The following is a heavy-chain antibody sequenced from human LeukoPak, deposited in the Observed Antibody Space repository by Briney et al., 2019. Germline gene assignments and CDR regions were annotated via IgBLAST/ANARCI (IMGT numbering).Heavy chain of an antibody. Sequence: SETLSLTCTVSGGSISSRIYYWGWAPHPPGKGLEWIVSFYYSGSTYYNPSLKSRVTISVDTYKNQFSLKLSSVTAADTAVYYCARDPSIVVVPAAYFDYWGQGTVVTVSS. CDR2: FYYSGST. D-gene: IGHD2-2*01. CDR1: GGSISSRIYY. V-gene: IGHV4-39*07. CDR3: ARDPSIVVVPAAYFDY. J-gene: IGHJ4*02.